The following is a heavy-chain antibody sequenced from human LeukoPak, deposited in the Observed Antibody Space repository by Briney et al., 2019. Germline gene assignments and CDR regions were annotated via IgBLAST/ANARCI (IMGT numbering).Heavy chain of an antibody. CDR2: IYNSETT. Sequence: SETLSLTCTVSGASISRYYWSWIRRSPGKGLEWIGYIYNSETTNYNPSLKSRVAMSLYTSKSQFSLRLRSVTAADTALYFCAGGGYCSSASCFAPLFDWWGRGILVTVSS. CDR3: AGGGYCSSASCFAPLFDW. CDR1: GASISRYY. V-gene: IGHV4-59*01. D-gene: IGHD2-2*01. J-gene: IGHJ4*02.